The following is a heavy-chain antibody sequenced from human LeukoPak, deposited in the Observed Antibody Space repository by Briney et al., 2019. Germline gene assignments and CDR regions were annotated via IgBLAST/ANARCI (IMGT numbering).Heavy chain of an antibody. CDR2: INPSGGNT. Sequence: EASVKVSCKASGYTFTSYYMHWVRPAPGQGLEWMGIINPSGGNTAYAQKFRGRVTMTRDTSTGTVYMELSSLRSEDTAVYYCARGAAAGIPDYWGQGTLVTVSS. D-gene: IGHD6-13*01. J-gene: IGHJ4*02. CDR3: ARGAAAGIPDY. CDR1: GYTFTSYY. V-gene: IGHV1-46*01.